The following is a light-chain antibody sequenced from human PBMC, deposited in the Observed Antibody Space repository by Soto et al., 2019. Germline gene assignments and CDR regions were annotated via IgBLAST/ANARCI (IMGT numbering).Light chain of an antibody. J-gene: IGKJ3*01. CDR3: QQSYSTLFS. Sequence: DIQMTQSPSSLSASVGDRVTIACRASQSIDSYLSWYQQKPGKAPRLLIYAASSLQSGVPSRFSGSGSGTDFTLTISSLQPEDCATYYCQQSYSTLFSFGPGTKVDIK. CDR2: AAS. CDR1: QSIDSY. V-gene: IGKV1-39*01.